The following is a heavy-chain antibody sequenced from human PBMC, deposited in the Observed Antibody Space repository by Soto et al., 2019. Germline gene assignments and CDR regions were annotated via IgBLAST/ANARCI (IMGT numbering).Heavy chain of an antibody. J-gene: IGHJ3*02. CDR2: IYYSGST. Sequence: SETLSLTCTVSGGSISSSSYYWGWIRQPPGKGLEWIGSIYYSGSTYYNPSLKSRVTISVDTSKNQFSLKLSSVTAADTAVYYCARDRSVAYDFWSGYRDAFDIWGQGTMVTVS. D-gene: IGHD3-3*01. V-gene: IGHV4-39*07. CDR3: ARDRSVAYDFWSGYRDAFDI. CDR1: GGSISSSSYY.